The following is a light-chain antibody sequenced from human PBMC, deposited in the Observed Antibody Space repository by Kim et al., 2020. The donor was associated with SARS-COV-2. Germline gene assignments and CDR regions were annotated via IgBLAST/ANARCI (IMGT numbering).Light chain of an antibody. CDR3: MQALETPYS. CDR1: QRLLHSNGYNY. Sequence: PASISCRSSQRLLHSNGYNYLEWYQQKPGQCPQLLICVGSNRAAGVPDRFSGSGSGTDFTLIISRVEADDVGVYYCMQALETPYSFGQGTKLEI. J-gene: IGKJ2*03. CDR2: VGS. V-gene: IGKV2-28*01.